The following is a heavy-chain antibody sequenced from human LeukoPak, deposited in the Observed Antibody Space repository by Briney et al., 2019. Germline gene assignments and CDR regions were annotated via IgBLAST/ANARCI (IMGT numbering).Heavy chain of an antibody. Sequence: GGSLRLSCSASEFTFSTYWMHWVRQAPGKGLVWVSRINSDGSITDYADSVKGRFTISRDNAKNSLYLQMNSLRAEDTAVYYCARDFSVDVWGQGTTVTVSS. CDR3: ARDFSVDV. V-gene: IGHV3-74*01. CDR1: EFTFSTYW. D-gene: IGHD3-3*01. J-gene: IGHJ6*02. CDR2: INSDGSIT.